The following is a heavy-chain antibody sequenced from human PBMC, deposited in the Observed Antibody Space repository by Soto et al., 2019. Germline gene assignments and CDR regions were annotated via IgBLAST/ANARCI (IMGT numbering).Heavy chain of an antibody. Sequence: SETLSLTCTVSGGSISSGGYYWSWIRQHPGKGLEWIGYIYYSGSTYYNPSLRSRVTISVDTSKNQFSLKLSSVTAADTAVYYCARGTTVVTSNWFDPWGQGTLVTVSS. CDR3: ARGTTVVTSNWFDP. V-gene: IGHV4-31*03. CDR1: GGSISSGGYY. J-gene: IGHJ5*02. D-gene: IGHD4-17*01. CDR2: IYYSGST.